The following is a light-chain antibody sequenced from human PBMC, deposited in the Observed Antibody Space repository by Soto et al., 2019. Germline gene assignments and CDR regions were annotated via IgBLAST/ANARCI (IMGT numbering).Light chain of an antibody. J-gene: IGKJ5*01. CDR1: QSVSNR. CDR2: CAS. CDR3: QQRSNWPPST. Sequence: EIVLTQSPGTLSLSPGERATLTCRASQSVSNRLAWYRQKPGQAPRLLIYCASTRATGIPARFSGSGSGTEFTLTISSLQSEDFAVYYCQQRSNWPPSTFGQGTRLEIK. V-gene: IGKV3-15*01.